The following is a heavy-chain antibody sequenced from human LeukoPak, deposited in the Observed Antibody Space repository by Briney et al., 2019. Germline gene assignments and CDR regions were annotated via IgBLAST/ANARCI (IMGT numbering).Heavy chain of an antibody. CDR1: GYTFTGYY. CDR2: INPNSGGT. CDR3: ARMGGVAAPNFDL. V-gene: IGHV1-2*02. D-gene: IGHD3-16*01. Sequence: ASVKVSCKASGYTFTGYYMHWVRQAPGQGLEWMGWINPNSGGTNYAQKFQGRVTMTRDTSISTAYMELSRLRSDDTAVYYCARMGGVAAPNFDLWGRGTLVTVSS. J-gene: IGHJ2*01.